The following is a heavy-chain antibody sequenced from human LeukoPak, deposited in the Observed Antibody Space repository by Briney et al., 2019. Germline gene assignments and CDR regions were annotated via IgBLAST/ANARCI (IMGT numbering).Heavy chain of an antibody. CDR3: TRQSGTVTPIDY. CDR2: ISHSGIT. CDR1: SGSLSGYS. J-gene: IGHJ4*02. D-gene: IGHD4-17*01. V-gene: IGHV4-34*01. Sequence: SETLSLTCAVSSGSLSGYSWGWIRQPPGKGLEWVGEISHSGITNYNASLTSRVTISLKKSEIQFSLMLSSVTAADTAVYYCTRQSGTVTPIDYWSQGTLVTVFS.